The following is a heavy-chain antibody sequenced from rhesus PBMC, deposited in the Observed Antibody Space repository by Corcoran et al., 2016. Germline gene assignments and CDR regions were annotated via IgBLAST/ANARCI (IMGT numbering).Heavy chain of an antibody. D-gene: IGHD5-24*01. CDR1: GGSISSNY. CDR3: ARDGGDTVGTVAFDY. V-gene: IGHV4-173*01. Sequence: QVQLQESGPGLVKPSETLSLTCAVSGGSISSNYWSWIRQPPGKGLEWIGRISGSGGRTATNPSLQSRVTISTDTSKNQFSLKLSSVTAADTAVYYCARDGGDTVGTVAFDYWGQGVLVTVSS. J-gene: IGHJ4*01. CDR2: ISGSGGRT.